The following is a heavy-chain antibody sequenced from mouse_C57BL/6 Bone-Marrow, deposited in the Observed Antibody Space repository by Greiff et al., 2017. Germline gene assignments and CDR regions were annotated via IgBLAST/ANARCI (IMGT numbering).Heavy chain of an antibody. CDR1: GYTFTDYE. D-gene: IGHD1-1*01. V-gene: IGHV1-15*01. CDR3: TRRDYYGSSPWYFDV. Sequence: ESGAELVRPGASVTLSCKASGYTFTDYEMHWVKQTPVHGLEWIGAIDPETGGTAYNQKFKGKAILTADKSSSTAYMELRSLTSEDSAVYYCTRRDYYGSSPWYFDVWGTGTTVTVSS. J-gene: IGHJ1*03. CDR2: IDPETGGT.